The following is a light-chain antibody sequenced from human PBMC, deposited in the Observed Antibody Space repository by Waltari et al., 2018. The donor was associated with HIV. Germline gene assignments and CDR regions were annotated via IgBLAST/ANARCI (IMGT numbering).Light chain of an antibody. V-gene: IGLV2-11*02. Sequence: QSALTQPRSVSGSPGKSVTISFTGSASDVGVYPYVSWYQQHPGKAPKLLIYDFNKRPSWVPDRFSGSKSGNTASLTSAGLQTEDEADYYCCSYAGSSYVFGTETKVTVL. J-gene: IGLJ1*01. CDR1: ASDVGVYPY. CDR2: DFN. CDR3: CSYAGSSYV.